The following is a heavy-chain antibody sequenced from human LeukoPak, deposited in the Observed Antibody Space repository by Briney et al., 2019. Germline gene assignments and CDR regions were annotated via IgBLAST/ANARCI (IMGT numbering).Heavy chain of an antibody. CDR2: INTNTGNP. CDR1: GYTFTSYA. J-gene: IGHJ4*02. V-gene: IGHV7-4-1*02. D-gene: IGHD3-22*01. Sequence: AASVKVSCTASGYTFTSYAMNWVRQAPGQGLEWMGWINTNTGNPTYAQGFTGRFVFSLDTSVSTAYLQISSLKAEDTAVYYCARDLLLGYYDSSGSTTYFDYWGQGTLVTVSS. CDR3: ARDLLLGYYDSSGSTTYFDY.